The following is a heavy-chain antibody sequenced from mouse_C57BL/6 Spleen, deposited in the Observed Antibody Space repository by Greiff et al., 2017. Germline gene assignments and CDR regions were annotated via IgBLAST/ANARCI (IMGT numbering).Heavy chain of an antibody. D-gene: IGHD2-2*01. CDR2: IDPSDSET. J-gene: IGHJ1*03. CDR3: ARSAIYGYDESYWYFDV. V-gene: IGHV1-52*01. Sequence: QVQLQQPGAELVRPGSSVKLSCKASGYTFTSYWMHWVKQRPIQGLEWIGNIDPSDSETHYNQKFKDKATLTVDKSSSTAYMQLSSLTSEDSAVYYCARSAIYGYDESYWYFDVWGTGTTVTVSS. CDR1: GYTFTSYW.